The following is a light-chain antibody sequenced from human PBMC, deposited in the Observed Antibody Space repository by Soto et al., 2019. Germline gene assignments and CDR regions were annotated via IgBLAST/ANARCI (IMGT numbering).Light chain of an antibody. CDR3: QQTFSTPPYT. Sequence: DIQMTQSPSSLSASIGDRVTITCRASQRIATYVNWYQQKPGEAPKLLIYAASSLQSGVPSRFRGSGSLTDLTLTISSLQPEDYATYDCQQTFSTPPYTFGQGTKVEIK. J-gene: IGKJ2*01. CDR1: QRIATY. V-gene: IGKV1-39*01. CDR2: AAS.